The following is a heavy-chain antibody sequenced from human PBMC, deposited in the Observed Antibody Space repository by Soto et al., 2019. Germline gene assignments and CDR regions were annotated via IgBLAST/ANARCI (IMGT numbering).Heavy chain of an antibody. CDR3: ARGRKGFSSSCYVD. V-gene: IGHV4-34*01. CDR1: GGSFSGYY. D-gene: IGHD6-13*01. CDR2: INDSGGT. Sequence: PSETLSLTCAVYGGSFSGYYWTWIRQPPGKGLGWIGEINDSGGTDYNPSLKSRVTISLDTSKNQLSLKLSSVTAADTAVYYCARGRKGFSSSCYVDWGQGILVTVSS. J-gene: IGHJ4*02.